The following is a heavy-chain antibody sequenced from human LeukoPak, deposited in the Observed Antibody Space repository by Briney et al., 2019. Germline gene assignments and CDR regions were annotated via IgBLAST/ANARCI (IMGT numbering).Heavy chain of an antibody. CDR1: GFTFTNSW. Sequence: PGGSLRLSCAASGFTFTNSWMAWVRPAPGKGLEWVANIKQDGSTKHYADSLKGRFTISRDNPKNSLYLQMNNLRADDTAVYYCTRDTDGSLDYWGQGILVTVAS. CDR2: IKQDGSTK. V-gene: IGHV3-7*01. CDR3: TRDTDGSLDY. J-gene: IGHJ4*02. D-gene: IGHD1-26*01.